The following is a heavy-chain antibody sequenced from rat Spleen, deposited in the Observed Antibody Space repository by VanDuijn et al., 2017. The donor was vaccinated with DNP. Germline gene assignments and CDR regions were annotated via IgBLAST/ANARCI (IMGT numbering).Heavy chain of an antibody. Sequence: QVQLKESGPGLVQPSQTLSLTCTVSGFSLTSYNVHWVRQPTGKGLEWMGVIWTGGSTDYNSALKSRLSISRDTSKSQVFLKMNSLQTEDIATYYCARGGLGGPLDYWGQGVMVTVSS. J-gene: IGHJ2*01. CDR3: ARGGLGGPLDY. V-gene: IGHV2-30*01. CDR2: IWTGGST. D-gene: IGHD5-1*01. CDR1: GFSLTSYN.